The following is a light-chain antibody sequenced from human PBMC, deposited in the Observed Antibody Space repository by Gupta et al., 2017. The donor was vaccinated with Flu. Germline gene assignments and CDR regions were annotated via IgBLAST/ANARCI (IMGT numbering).Light chain of an antibody. CDR3: AAWDDSLKGHWV. J-gene: IGLJ3*02. V-gene: IGLV1-36*01. Sequence: SNIGTNFVSWYQQLPRTAPQLLINYVITEPSGVPDGFSASKTGTSASLAISGLQSEEEAADYCAAWDDSLKGHWVFGGGTKLTVL. CDR2: YVI. CDR1: SNIGTNF.